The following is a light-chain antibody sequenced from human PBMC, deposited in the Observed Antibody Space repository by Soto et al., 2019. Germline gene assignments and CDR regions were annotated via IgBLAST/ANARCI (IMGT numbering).Light chain of an antibody. J-gene: IGKJ3*01. CDR2: AAS. V-gene: IGKV1-9*01. Sequence: IHLTQSPSSLSASVGDRVTITCRASQGISSYLAWYQQKPGKAPKLLIYAASTLQSGVPSRFSGSGSGTDFTITSSSLQPEDFATYYCQQLNSYPGFTFGPGTKVDIK. CDR1: QGISSY. CDR3: QQLNSYPGFT.